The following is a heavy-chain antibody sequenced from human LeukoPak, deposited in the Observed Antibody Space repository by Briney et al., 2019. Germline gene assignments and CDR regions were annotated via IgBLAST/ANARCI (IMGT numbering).Heavy chain of an antibody. CDR2: IYYSGST. J-gene: IGHJ5*02. CDR3: ARFSVAAAGTGWFDP. D-gene: IGHD6-13*01. V-gene: IGHV4-59*01. Sequence: SETLSLTCTVSGVSISSYYWSWIRQPPGKGLELIGYIYYSGSTDYNPSLKSRVTISVDTSKNQLSLKLSSVTAADTAVYYCARFSVAAAGTGWFDPWGQGTLVTVSA. CDR1: GVSISSYY.